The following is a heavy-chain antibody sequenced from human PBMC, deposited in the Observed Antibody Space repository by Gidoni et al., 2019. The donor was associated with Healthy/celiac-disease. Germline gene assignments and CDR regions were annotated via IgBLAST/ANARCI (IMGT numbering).Heavy chain of an antibody. CDR3: AFFYGDYRRDAFDI. D-gene: IGHD4-17*01. CDR2: ISWNSGSI. Sequence: EVQLLESGGGLVQPGRSLRLSCSASGFPFVDYAMHWVRQAPGKGLEWVSGISWNSGSIGYADSVKGRFTISRDNAKNSLYLQMNSLRAEDTALYYCAFFYGDYRRDAFDIWGQGTMVTVSS. CDR1: GFPFVDYA. J-gene: IGHJ3*02. V-gene: IGHV3-9*01.